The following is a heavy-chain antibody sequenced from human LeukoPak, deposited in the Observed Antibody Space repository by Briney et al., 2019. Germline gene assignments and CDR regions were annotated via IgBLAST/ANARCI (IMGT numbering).Heavy chain of an antibody. J-gene: IGHJ6*02. Sequence: GASVKVSCKASGGTFSSYAISWVRQAPGQGLEWMGRIIPILGIANYAQKFQGRVTITADKSTSTAYMELSSLRSEDTAVYYCARSVGGDYDFWSGYNYGMDVWGQGTTVTVSS. D-gene: IGHD3-3*01. V-gene: IGHV1-69*04. CDR3: ARSVGGDYDFWSGYNYGMDV. CDR2: IIPILGIA. CDR1: GGTFSSYA.